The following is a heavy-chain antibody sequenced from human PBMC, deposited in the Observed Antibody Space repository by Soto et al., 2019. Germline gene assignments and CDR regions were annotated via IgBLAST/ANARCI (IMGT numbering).Heavy chain of an antibody. J-gene: IGHJ4*02. CDR1: GFTFSFYG. Sequence: QVQLVESGGGVVRPGRSLRLSCVVSGFTFSFYGMHWVRQAPGKGLEWVAVIPYDGSHTYYADSVKGRFTISRDNSKNTLYLQMDSLRAEDTAVYYCAKLLVLEGEVQDFDYWGQGTLVTVSS. CDR2: IPYDGSHT. V-gene: IGHV3-30*18. CDR3: AKLLVLEGEVQDFDY. D-gene: IGHD3-3*01.